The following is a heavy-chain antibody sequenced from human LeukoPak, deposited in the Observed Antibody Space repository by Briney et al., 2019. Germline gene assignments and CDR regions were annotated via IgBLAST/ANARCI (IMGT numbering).Heavy chain of an antibody. Sequence: GGSLRLSCAASGFTFSSYRMNWVRRAPGKGLDWVSSISSSSSYIYYADSVKGRFTISRDNAKHSLYLQMNSLRAEDTAVYYCAREGSGVAGHFDYWGQGTLVTVSS. CDR3: AREGSGVAGHFDY. D-gene: IGHD6-19*01. CDR2: ISSSSSYI. CDR1: GFTFSSYR. J-gene: IGHJ4*02. V-gene: IGHV3-21*01.